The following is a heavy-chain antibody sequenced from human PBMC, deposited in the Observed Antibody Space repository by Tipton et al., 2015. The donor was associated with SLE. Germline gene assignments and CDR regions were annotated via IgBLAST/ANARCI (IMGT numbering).Heavy chain of an antibody. CDR1: GFTFSSYG. Sequence: SGFTFSSYGMHWVRQAPGKGLEWVAFIRYDGSNKYYADSVKGRFTISRGNSKNTLYLQMNSLRAEDTAVYYCARVGNYGLAFDIWGQGTMVTVSS. V-gene: IGHV3-30*02. D-gene: IGHD3-16*01. J-gene: IGHJ3*02. CDR2: IRYDGSNK. CDR3: ARVGNYGLAFDI.